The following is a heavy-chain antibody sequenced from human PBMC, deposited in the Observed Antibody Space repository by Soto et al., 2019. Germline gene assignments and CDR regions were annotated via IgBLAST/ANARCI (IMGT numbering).Heavy chain of an antibody. D-gene: IGHD3-9*01. CDR3: ASGYDILTGLRRVDY. CDR2: MNPNSGNT. CDR1: GYTFTSYD. J-gene: IGHJ4*02. Sequence: ASVKVSCKASGYTFTSYDINWVRQATGQGLEWMGWMNPNSGNTGYAQKFQGRVTMTRNTSISTAYMELSSLRSEDTAVYYCASGYDILTGLRRVDYWGQGTLVTVSS. V-gene: IGHV1-8*01.